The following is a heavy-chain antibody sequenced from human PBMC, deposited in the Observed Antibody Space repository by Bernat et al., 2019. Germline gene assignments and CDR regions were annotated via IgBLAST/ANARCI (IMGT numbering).Heavy chain of an antibody. Sequence: QVQLVESGGGVVQPGRSLRLSCAASGFTFSSYAMHWVRQAPGKGLEWVAVISYDGSNKYYADSVKGRFTISRDNSKNTLYLQMNSLRAEDTAVYYCARSHYDCNAYLDYWGQGTLVTVSS. V-gene: IGHV3-30-3*01. CDR1: GFTFSSYA. D-gene: IGHD3-3*01. J-gene: IGHJ4*02. CDR2: ISYDGSNK. CDR3: ARSHYDCNAYLDY.